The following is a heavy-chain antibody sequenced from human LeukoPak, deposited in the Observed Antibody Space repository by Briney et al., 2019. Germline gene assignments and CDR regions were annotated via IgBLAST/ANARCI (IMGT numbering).Heavy chain of an antibody. CDR3: TTDRLAAAGREIGYYYYYMDV. D-gene: IGHD6-13*01. CDR2: IKSKSDGETT. V-gene: IGHV3-15*01. CDR1: GFTFSNAW. J-gene: IGHJ6*03. Sequence: GGSLQLSCAASGFTFSNAWMSWGRPAPGEGLEWGGRIKSKSDGETTDYAAPVKGRFTISRDDSKNTLYLQMHSLKTEDTAVYYCTTDRLAAAGREIGYYYYYMDVWGKGTTVTVSS.